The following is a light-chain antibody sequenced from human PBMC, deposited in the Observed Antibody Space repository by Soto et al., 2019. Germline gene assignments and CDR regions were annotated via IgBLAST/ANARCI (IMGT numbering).Light chain of an antibody. V-gene: IGKV3-20*01. J-gene: IGKJ1*01. CDR3: QQYGSAPWT. Sequence: EIVLTQSPGTLSLSPGKRATISCRASQSVSSNYLAWYRQKTGQAPLLLIYAASNRARGIPDRFGGSGSGTDFTLTVSRLEAEDFAVYYCQQYGSAPWTFGEGTKVEI. CDR1: QSVSSNY. CDR2: AAS.